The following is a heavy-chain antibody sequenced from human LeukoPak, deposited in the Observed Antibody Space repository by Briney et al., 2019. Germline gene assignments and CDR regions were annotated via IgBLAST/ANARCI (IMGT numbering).Heavy chain of an antibody. CDR3: ARGLRFDY. V-gene: IGHV3-48*03. J-gene: IGHJ4*02. CDR2: IGTSDDTV. CDR1: GFTFSIYE. Sequence: GGSLRLSCAASGFTFSIYEMNWVRQAPGKGLEWLSYIGTSDDTVYYADSVKGRFSISRDNSSISVFLQMKSLRGEDTASYYCARGLRFDYWGQGALVSVSS.